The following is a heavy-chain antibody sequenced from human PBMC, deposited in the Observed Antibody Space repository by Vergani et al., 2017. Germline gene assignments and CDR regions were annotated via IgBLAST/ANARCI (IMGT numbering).Heavy chain of an antibody. CDR3: AKEDDRSDDVDS. CDR1: GDSFTNYV. Sequence: QVQLVQSGAEVKKPGSSVKVSCKASGDSFTNYVMSWVRQTPGQGLEWMGGIMPMFGTPNYAQKFLGRVTITADESTSTAYLELSSLTLEDTAVYYCAKEDDRSDDVDSWGQGSLVTVSS. CDR2: IMPMFGTP. V-gene: IGHV1-69*12. D-gene: IGHD6-19*01. J-gene: IGHJ4*02.